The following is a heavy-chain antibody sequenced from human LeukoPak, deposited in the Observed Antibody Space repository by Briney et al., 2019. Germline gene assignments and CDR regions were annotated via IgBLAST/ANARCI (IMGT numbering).Heavy chain of an antibody. Sequence: GGSLRRSCAASGFTFSSYSMNWVRQAPGKGLEWVSSISSSSSYIYYADSVKGRFTISRDNAKNSLYLQMNSLGAEDTAVYYCARDRGSSSWYNWFDPWGQGTLVTVSS. J-gene: IGHJ5*02. V-gene: IGHV3-21*01. CDR3: ARDRGSSSWYNWFDP. D-gene: IGHD6-13*01. CDR2: ISSSSSYI. CDR1: GFTFSSYS.